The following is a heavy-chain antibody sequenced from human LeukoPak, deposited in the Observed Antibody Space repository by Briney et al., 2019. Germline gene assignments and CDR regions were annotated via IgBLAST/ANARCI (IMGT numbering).Heavy chain of an antibody. Sequence: PSETLSLTCTVSGGSISSSSYYWGWIRQPPGKGLEWIGSIYYSGSTYYNPSLKSRVTVSVDTSKNQFSLKPSSVTAADTAVYYCARRYCSGGSCYYFDYWGQGTLVTVSS. D-gene: IGHD2-15*01. V-gene: IGHV4-39*01. CDR2: IYYSGST. CDR3: ARRYCSGGSCYYFDY. J-gene: IGHJ4*02. CDR1: GGSISSSSYY.